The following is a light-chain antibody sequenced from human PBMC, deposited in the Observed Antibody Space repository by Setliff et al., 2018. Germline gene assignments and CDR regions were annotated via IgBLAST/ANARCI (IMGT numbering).Light chain of an antibody. V-gene: IGLV2-14*03. CDR3: SSYTSSSSYV. J-gene: IGLJ1*01. CDR1: SSDVGGYHY. Sequence: QSVLTQPASVSGSPGQSITISCTGTSSDVGGYHYVSWYQQHPGKAPKLMIYDVSNRPSGVSNRFSGSKSGNTASLTISGLQAEDEVDYYCSSYTSSSSYVFGTGTKVTVL. CDR2: DVS.